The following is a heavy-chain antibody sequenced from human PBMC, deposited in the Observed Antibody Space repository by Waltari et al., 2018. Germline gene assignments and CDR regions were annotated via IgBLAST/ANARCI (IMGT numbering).Heavy chain of an antibody. CDR1: GDSISSYY. Sequence: QVQLQESGPGLVKPSETLSLTCTVSGDSISSYYWSWIRQPPGKGLEWIGYISYTGSTNYNPSLKSRVTFSVDTSKNHFSLKLSSATAADTAVYYCARALVTTRIYFDYWGLGTLVTVSS. J-gene: IGHJ4*02. CDR2: ISYTGST. D-gene: IGHD5-12*01. CDR3: ARALVTTRIYFDY. V-gene: IGHV4-59*08.